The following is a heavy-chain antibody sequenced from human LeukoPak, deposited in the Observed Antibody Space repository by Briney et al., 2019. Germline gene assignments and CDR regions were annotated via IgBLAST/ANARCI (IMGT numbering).Heavy chain of an antibody. J-gene: IGHJ4*02. D-gene: IGHD6-6*01. CDR2: IYYSGST. CDR3: ASGGYSSSSSYFDY. CDR1: GGSISSYY. V-gene: IGHV4-59*08. Sequence: SETLSLTCTVSGGSISSYYWSWIRQPPGKGLEWIGYIYYSGSTNYNPSLKSRVTISVDTSKNQLSLKLSSVTAADTAVYYCASGGYSSSSSYFDYWGQGTLVRVSS.